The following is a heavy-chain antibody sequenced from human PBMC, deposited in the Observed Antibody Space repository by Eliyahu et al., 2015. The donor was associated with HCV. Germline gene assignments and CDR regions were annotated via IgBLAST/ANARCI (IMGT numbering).Heavy chain of an antibody. CDR3: AKVGSASSTDY. D-gene: IGHD2-2*01. V-gene: IGHV3-23*01. CDR2: IGSGGGS. Sequence: EVQLLESGGGLVQPGGSLRLSCAASGFTFSSFAMSWVRQTPGKGGLGGVTTIGSGGGSYYADSVKGRFTISRDNSKNTLYLQMNSLRAEDTAIYYCAKVGSASSTDYWGQGTLVTVSS. CDR1: GFTFSSFA. J-gene: IGHJ4*02.